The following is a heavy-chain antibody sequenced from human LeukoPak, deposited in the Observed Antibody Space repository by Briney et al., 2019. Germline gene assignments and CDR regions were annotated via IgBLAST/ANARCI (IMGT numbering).Heavy chain of an antibody. Sequence: SETLSLTCTVSGGSISSGSYYWSWIRQPAGKGLEWIGRIYTSGSTNYNPSLKSRVTISVDTSKNQFSLKLSSVTAADTAVYYCARSAVAGTPLGYWGQGTLVTVSS. D-gene: IGHD6-19*01. CDR3: ARSAVAGTPLGY. CDR1: GGSISSGSYY. V-gene: IGHV4-61*02. J-gene: IGHJ4*02. CDR2: IYTSGST.